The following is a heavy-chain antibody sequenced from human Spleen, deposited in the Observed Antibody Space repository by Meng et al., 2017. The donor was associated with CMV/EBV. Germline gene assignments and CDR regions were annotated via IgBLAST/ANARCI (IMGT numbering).Heavy chain of an antibody. CDR1: GGTCGSYT. D-gene: IGHD6-6*01. CDR2: SIPILGIA. CDR3: ARDASIAARPLWYFDL. J-gene: IGHJ2*01. Sequence: GGTCGSYTISWVRQEPGKGLEWMGRSIPILGIANYEQKFQGRVTITADKSTSTAYMELSSLRSEDTAVYYCARDASIAARPLWYFDLWGRGTLVTVSS. V-gene: IGHV1-69*04.